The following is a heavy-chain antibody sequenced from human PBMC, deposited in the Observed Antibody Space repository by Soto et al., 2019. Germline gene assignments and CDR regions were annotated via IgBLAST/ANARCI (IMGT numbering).Heavy chain of an antibody. V-gene: IGHV1-2*02. CDR2: INPNSGGT. Sequence: ASVKVSCKASGYTFSDYYIHWVRQAPGQGLEWMGWINPNSGGTKYAPKFQGGVTMTRDTSITTAYMELSRLRSGDTAVYYCAREPATAKPEGVDFWXQGTLVTVSS. CDR1: GYTFSDYY. J-gene: IGHJ4*02. D-gene: IGHD1-1*01. CDR3: AREPATAKPEGVDF.